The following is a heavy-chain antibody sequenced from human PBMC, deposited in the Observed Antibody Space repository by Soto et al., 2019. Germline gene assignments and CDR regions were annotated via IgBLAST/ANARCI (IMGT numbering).Heavy chain of an antibody. CDR2: ISGSGGST. J-gene: IGHJ6*02. CDR1: GFTFSSYA. V-gene: IGHV3-23*01. D-gene: IGHD6-19*01. CDR3: AKDRGGSSGWYVGYYYGMDV. Sequence: XASLRLSCAASGFTFSSYAMSWVRQAPGKGLEWVSAISGSGGSTYYADSVKGRFTISRDNSKNTLYLQMNSLRAEDTAVYYCAKDRGGSSGWYVGYYYGMDVWGQGTTVTVSS.